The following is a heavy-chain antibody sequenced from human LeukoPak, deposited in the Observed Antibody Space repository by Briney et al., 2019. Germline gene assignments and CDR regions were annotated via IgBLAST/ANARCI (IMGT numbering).Heavy chain of an antibody. Sequence: PSETPSPTCTVSGGSISGSSYYWGWIRQPPGKGLEWIGSLYYSGSAYYNPSLKSRVTISVDTSKNQLSLKLSSVTAADTAVYYCARDSDPWGQGTLVTVSS. J-gene: IGHJ5*02. CDR1: GGSISGSSYY. CDR2: LYYSGSA. V-gene: IGHV4-39*07. CDR3: ARDSDP.